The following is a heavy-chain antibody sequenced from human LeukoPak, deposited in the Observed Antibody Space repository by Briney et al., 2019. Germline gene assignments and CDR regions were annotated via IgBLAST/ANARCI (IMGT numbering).Heavy chain of an antibody. Sequence: SETLSLTCTVSGGSVSSYYWSWIRQPPGKGLEWIGHIYYSGSTHYNPSLKSRVTISVDTSKNQFSLKLSSVTAADTAVYYCARHVGNSGSGSYLTYFDYWGQGTLVTVSS. CDR3: ARHVGNSGSGSYLTYFDY. CDR1: GGSVSSYY. D-gene: IGHD3-10*01. V-gene: IGHV4-59*08. CDR2: IYYSGST. J-gene: IGHJ4*02.